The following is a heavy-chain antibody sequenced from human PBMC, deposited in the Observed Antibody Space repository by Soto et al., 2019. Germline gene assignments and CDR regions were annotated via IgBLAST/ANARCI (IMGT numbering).Heavy chain of an antibody. J-gene: IGHJ5*02. CDR1: GDSSSTYY. CDR2: INYSGRS. D-gene: IGHD2-8*02. V-gene: IGHV4-59*01. Sequence: QVQLQESGPGLVKSSETLSLTCSVSGDSSSTYYWGWIRQPPGKGLEWIGYINYSGRSNHNPSLKVRSTISVAGSRNQSSLKLSLATAAATAVYYWASAYWAVSVSCTGSAPWGRGTLVAVPS. CDR3: ASAYWAVSVSCTGSAP.